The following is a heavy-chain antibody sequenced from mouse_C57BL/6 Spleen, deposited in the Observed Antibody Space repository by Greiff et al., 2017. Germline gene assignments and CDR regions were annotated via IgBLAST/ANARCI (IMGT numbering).Heavy chain of an antibody. J-gene: IGHJ2*01. CDR1: GYTFTSSW. CDR3: ARQDYNN. Sequence: VQLQQPGAELVMPGASVKLSCKASGYTFTSSWMHWVKQRPGQGLEWIGEIDPSDSYTNYNQKFKGKSTLTVDKSSSTAYMQLSSLTSEDSAVYYCARQDYNNWGQGTTLTVSS. V-gene: IGHV1-69*01. D-gene: IGHD2-4*01. CDR2: IDPSDSYT.